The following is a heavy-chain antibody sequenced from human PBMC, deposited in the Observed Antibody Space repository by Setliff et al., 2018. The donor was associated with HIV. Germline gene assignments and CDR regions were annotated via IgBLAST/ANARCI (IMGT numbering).Heavy chain of an antibody. J-gene: IGHJ4*02. CDR3: ARDPPGSGFHLDY. D-gene: IGHD5-12*01. CDR1: GFTFSNAW. Sequence: SGGSLRLSCAASGFTFSNAWMSWVRQAPGKGLEWVAVISPDEITKFYADSVKGRFTISRDNSKNTMYLQMNTLRVEDTAVYYCARDPPGSGFHLDYWGQGTPVTVSS. CDR2: ISPDEITK. V-gene: IGHV3-30*03.